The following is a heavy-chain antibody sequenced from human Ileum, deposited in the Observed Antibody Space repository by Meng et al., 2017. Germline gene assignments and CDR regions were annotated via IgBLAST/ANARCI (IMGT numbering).Heavy chain of an antibody. CDR2: IKTDGNGE. D-gene: IGHD3-16*02. CDR1: GFTFSGYW. Sequence: GESLKISCAASGFTFSGYWMRWVRQAPGKGLEWVANIKTDGNGEHYMDSVKGRFTISRDNARNSLYLQMDSLRAEDTAVYYCASYRLPYAFSVWGPGTVVTVSS. CDR3: ASYRLPYAFSV. V-gene: IGHV3-7*01. J-gene: IGHJ3*01.